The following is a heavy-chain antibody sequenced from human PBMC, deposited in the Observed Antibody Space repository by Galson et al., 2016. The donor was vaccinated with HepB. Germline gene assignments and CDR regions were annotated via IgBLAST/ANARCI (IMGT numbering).Heavy chain of an antibody. CDR3: ARGSAFGGVDN. J-gene: IGHJ4*02. D-gene: IGHD3-16*01. V-gene: IGHV4-30-4*01. CDR1: GGSISSGDYY. Sequence: TLSLTCTVSGGSISSGDYYWSWIRQPPGKGLEWIGYIYYSGSTYHSPSLKSRVTISVDTSKNQFSLKLNSVTAADTAVYYCARGSAFGGVDNGGQGTLVTVSS. CDR2: IYYSGST.